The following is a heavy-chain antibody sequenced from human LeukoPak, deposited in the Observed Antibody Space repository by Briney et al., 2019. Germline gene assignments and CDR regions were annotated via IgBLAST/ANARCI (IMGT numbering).Heavy chain of an antibody. CDR3: ASFSTSGYYYDSSPGIVFYV. V-gene: IGHV1-2*02. D-gene: IGHD3-22*01. J-gene: IGHJ3*01. CDR1: GYTFTGYY. CDR2: INPNSGGT. Sequence: ASVKVSCKASGYTFTGYYMQWLRQAPGQGLEWMGWINPNSGGTNYAQKFQGRVTMTRDTSISTAYMELSRLRSDDTAVYYCASFSTSGYYYDSSPGIVFYVWGQGTMVTVSS.